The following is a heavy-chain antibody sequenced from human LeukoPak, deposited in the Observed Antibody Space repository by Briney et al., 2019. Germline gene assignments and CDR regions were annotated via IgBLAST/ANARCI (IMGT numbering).Heavy chain of an antibody. CDR1: GFTFSSYP. J-gene: IGHJ4*02. CDR3: AKNTQYSGYYDC. V-gene: IGHV3-23*01. CDR2: ISDSGGIT. D-gene: IGHD6-6*01. Sequence: GGSLRLSCAASGFTFSSYPTTWVRQAPGKGPEWVSFISDSGGITYYADSVKGRFTISRDNSKNTLYLQMNSLRAEDTAVYYCAKNTQYSGYYDCWGQGTLVAVSS.